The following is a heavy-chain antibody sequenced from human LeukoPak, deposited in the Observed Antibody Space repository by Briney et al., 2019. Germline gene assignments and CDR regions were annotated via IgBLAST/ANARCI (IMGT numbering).Heavy chain of an antibody. CDR3: ARVYYDFWSGVPNWFDP. CDR2: IKKDGSEK. V-gene: IGHV3-7*01. D-gene: IGHD3-3*01. J-gene: IGHJ5*02. Sequence: GGSLRLSCAASGFPFSSYWMSWVRQAPGKGLEWLANIKKDGSEKYYVDSVKGRFTISRDNAKNSLYLQMNSLRAEDTAVYYCARVYYDFWSGVPNWFDPWGQGTLVTVSS. CDR1: GFPFSSYW.